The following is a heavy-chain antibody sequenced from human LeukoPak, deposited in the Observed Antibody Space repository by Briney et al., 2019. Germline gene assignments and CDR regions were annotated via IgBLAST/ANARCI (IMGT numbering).Heavy chain of an antibody. J-gene: IGHJ4*02. V-gene: IGHV3-53*01. CDR3: TRLRRGY. CDR2: IKSDGTT. Sequence: GGSLRLSCAASGLTVSSNHMSWVRQAPGKGLEWVSLIKSDGTTEYADSVKGRFTISRDNSKNTLFLQMNSLRVEDTAVYYCTRLRRGYWGRGTPVTVSS. CDR1: GLTVSSNH.